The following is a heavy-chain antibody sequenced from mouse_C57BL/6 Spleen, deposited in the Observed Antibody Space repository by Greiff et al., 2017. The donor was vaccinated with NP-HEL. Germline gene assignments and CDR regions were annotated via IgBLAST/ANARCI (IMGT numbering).Heavy chain of an antibody. CDR3: ARKADEGYFDV. CDR1: GYTFTSYW. CDR2: IDPSDSYT. Sequence: QVQLKQPGAELVMPGASVKLSCKASGYTFTSYWMHWVKQRPGQGLEWIGEIDPSDSYTNYNQKFKGKSTLTVDKSSSTAYMQLSSLTSEDSAVYYCARKADEGYFDVWGTGTTVTVSS. J-gene: IGHJ1*03. V-gene: IGHV1-69*01.